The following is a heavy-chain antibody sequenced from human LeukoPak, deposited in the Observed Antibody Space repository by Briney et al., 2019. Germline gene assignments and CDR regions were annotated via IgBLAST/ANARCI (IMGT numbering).Heavy chain of an antibody. Sequence: SETLSLTCTVSGGSIDRYYWSWIRQPPGKGLEWIGYIYYTGSTEYHPSLKSRVTISLDTSKNQSSLKLTSVTAADTAVYYCARVYQSAEYYFDYWGQGNLVSVYS. CDR1: GGSIDRYY. D-gene: IGHD2-2*01. V-gene: IGHV4-59*01. J-gene: IGHJ4*02. CDR2: IYYTGST. CDR3: ARVYQSAEYYFDY.